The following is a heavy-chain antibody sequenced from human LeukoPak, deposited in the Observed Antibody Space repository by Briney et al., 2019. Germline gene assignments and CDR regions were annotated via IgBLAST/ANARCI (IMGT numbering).Heavy chain of an antibody. V-gene: IGHV1-2*02. CDR2: INPNSGGT. J-gene: IGHJ4*02. Sequence: GASVKVSCKASGYTFTSYDINWVRQATGQGLEWMGWINPNSGGTNYAQKFRGRVTMTRDTSISTAYMELSRLRSDDTAVYYCAILAYCVGDCPFDYWGQGTLVTVSS. CDR1: GYTFTSYD. D-gene: IGHD2-21*02. CDR3: AILAYCVGDCPFDY.